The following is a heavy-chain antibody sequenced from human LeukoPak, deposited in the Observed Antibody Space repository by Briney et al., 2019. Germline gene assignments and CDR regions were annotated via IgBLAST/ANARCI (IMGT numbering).Heavy chain of an antibody. CDR2: IYSGGST. V-gene: IGHV3-66*01. J-gene: IGHJ4*02. Sequence: HAGGSLRLSCAASGFTVSNNYMSWVRQAPGKGLEWVSVIYSGGSTYYADSVKGRFTISRDNSKNTLYLQMNSLRAEDTAVYYCARDSAYSSGWLVYWGQGTLVIVSS. CDR1: GFTVSNNY. D-gene: IGHD6-19*01. CDR3: ARDSAYSSGWLVY.